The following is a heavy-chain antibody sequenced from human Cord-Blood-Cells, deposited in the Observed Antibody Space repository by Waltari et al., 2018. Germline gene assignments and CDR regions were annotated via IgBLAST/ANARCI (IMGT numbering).Heavy chain of an antibody. CDR1: GGSITIRSYY. D-gene: IGHD5-12*01. CDR3: ARLCGVGYDLIFWDY. V-gene: IGHV4-39*01. J-gene: IGHJ4*02. Sequence: QLQLQESGPGLVKPSETLSLTCPVSGGSITIRSYYLGWIRQPPGKGLERIGVIYYSGSTYYNPSLKSRVTISGDTSKNQFSLKLSSVTAADTAVYYCARLCGVGYDLIFWDYWGQGTLVTVSS. CDR2: IYYSGST.